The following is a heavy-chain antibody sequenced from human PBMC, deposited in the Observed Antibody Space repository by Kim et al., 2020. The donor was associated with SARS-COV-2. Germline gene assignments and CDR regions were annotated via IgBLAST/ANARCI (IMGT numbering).Heavy chain of an antibody. J-gene: IGHJ6*04. D-gene: IGHD6-19*01. V-gene: IGHV1-24*01. Sequence: ASVKVSCKVSGYTLTELSMHWVRQAPGKGLEWMGGFDPEDGETIYAQKFQGRVTMTEDTSTDTAYMELSSLRSEDTAVYYCATGVAVAGRSSDYYYYYGMEVWGAKAPGTVSS. CDR3: ATGVAVAGRSSDYYYYYGMEV. CDR2: FDPEDGET. CDR1: GYTLTELS.